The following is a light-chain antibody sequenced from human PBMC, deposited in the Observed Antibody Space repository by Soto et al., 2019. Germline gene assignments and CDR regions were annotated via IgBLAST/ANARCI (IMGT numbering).Light chain of an antibody. J-gene: IGLJ2*01. CDR3: CSYAGSSTV. Sequence: QSALTQPASVSGSPGQSITISCTGTSSDVGSYNLVSWYQQHPGKAPKLMIYEGSKRPSGVSNRFSGSKSGNTASLTSSGLQAEYESDYYCCSYAGSSTVFGGGTTLTVL. V-gene: IGLV2-23*01. CDR1: SSDVGSYNL. CDR2: EGS.